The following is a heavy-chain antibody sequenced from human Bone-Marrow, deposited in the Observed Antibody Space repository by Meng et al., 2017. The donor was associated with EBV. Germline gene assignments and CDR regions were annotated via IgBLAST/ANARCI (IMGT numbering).Heavy chain of an antibody. V-gene: IGHV1-8*01. J-gene: IGHJ4*02. CDR2: MNPNSGNT. CDR1: GYTVTNYR. D-gene: IGHD2-15*01. CDR3: ARARVASDGRGFDS. Sequence: LVHSVAEVQRPGAAVKVSCKGSGYTVTNYRINLVRQAPGQGLEWIGWMNPNSGNTGSEQKFQGRVTLTRNTCISTAYMELSRLSFEDTAVYYCARARVASDGRGFDSWGQGTLVTVSS.